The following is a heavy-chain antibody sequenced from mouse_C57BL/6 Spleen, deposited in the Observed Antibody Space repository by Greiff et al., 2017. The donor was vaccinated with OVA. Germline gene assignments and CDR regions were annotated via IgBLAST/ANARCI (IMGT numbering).Heavy chain of an antibody. CDR2: ISSGGSYT. V-gene: IGHV5-6*02. D-gene: IGHD4-1*01. Sequence: DVMLVESGGDLVKPGGSLKLSCAASGFTFSSYGMSWVRQTPDKRLEWVATISSGGSYTYYPDSVKGRFTISRDNAKNTLYLQMSSLKSEDTAMYYCARLPGDYYAMDYWGQGTSATVSS. CDR3: ARLPGDYYAMDY. J-gene: IGHJ4*01. CDR1: GFTFSSYG.